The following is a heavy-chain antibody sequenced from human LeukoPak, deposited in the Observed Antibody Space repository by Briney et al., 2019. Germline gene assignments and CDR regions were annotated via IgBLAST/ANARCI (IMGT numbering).Heavy chain of an antibody. Sequence: SVKVSCKASGYTFTSYAISWVRQAPGQGLEWMGRIIPILGIANYAQKFQGRVTIIADKSTSTAYMELSSLRSEDTAVYYCARGPNPTYYYDSSEDAFDIWGQGTMVTVSS. CDR1: GYTFTSYA. CDR3: ARGPNPTYYYDSSEDAFDI. D-gene: IGHD3-22*01. CDR2: IIPILGIA. J-gene: IGHJ3*02. V-gene: IGHV1-69*04.